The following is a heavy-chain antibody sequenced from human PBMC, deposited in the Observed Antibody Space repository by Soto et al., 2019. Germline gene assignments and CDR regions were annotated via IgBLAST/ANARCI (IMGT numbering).Heavy chain of an antibody. Sequence: EVQLVESGGGLVQPGGSLRLSCAASGFTFSSYSMNWVRQAPGKGLEWVSYISSSSSTIYYADSVKGRFTISRDNDTHTLYLQMHSLRDEETAVYYCARDVGWNRIDGMDVWRQGTTVTVSS. V-gene: IGHV3-48*02. CDR2: ISSSSSTI. CDR1: GFTFSSYS. CDR3: ARDVGWNRIDGMDV. J-gene: IGHJ6*02. D-gene: IGHD1-1*01.